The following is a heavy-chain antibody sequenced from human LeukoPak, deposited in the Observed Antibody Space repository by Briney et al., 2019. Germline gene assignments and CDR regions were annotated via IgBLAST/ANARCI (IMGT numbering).Heavy chain of an antibody. CDR1: GFAFSSYW. CDR3: ANSNWFDP. Sequence: GGSLRLSCAASGFAFSSYWMHWVRQAPGKGLVWVSHINSDGSTTGYADSVKGRFTISRDNAKNTLYLQMNSLRAEDTAVYYCANSNWFDPWGQGTLVTVSS. CDR2: INSDGSTT. V-gene: IGHV3-74*01. J-gene: IGHJ5*02.